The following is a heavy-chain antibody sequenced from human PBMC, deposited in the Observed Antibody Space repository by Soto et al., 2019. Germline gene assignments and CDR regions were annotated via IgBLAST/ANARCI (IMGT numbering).Heavy chain of an antibody. CDR3: ASSRLGGTGYYYGMDV. Sequence: QVQLVQSGAEVKKPGSSVKVSCKASGGTFSSYAISWVRQAPGQGLEWMGGIIPIFGTADYAQKFQGRVTITADEYTSTAYMELSSLRSEDTAVYDCASSRLGGTGYYYGMDVWGQGTTVTVSS. CDR2: IIPIFGTA. D-gene: IGHD3-16*01. V-gene: IGHV1-69*12. CDR1: GGTFSSYA. J-gene: IGHJ6*02.